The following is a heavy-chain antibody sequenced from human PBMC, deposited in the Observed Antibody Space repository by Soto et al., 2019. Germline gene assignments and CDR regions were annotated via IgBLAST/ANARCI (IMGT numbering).Heavy chain of an antibody. V-gene: IGHV3-30*18. D-gene: IGHD3-10*01. Sequence: GGSLRLSCAASGFSFRNYGMHWVRQAPGKGLEWVAFVSSDGNNKYYADSVKGRFTISRDNSKNTLYLQVDSLRVDDTAVYYCAKHPYGSMLGAFDIWGQGKMVTVSS. CDR2: VSSDGNNK. CDR3: AKHPYGSMLGAFDI. CDR1: GFSFRNYG. J-gene: IGHJ3*02.